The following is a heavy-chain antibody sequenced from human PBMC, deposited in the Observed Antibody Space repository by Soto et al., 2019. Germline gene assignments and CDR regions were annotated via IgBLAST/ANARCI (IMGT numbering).Heavy chain of an antibody. D-gene: IGHD6-6*01. CDR3: ARAKVQLVGDYYYYYGMDV. CDR1: GYTFTGYY. Sequence: ASVKVSCKASGYTFTGYYMHWVRQAPGQGLEWMGWINPNSGGTNYAQKFQGRATMTRDTSISTAYMELSRLRSDDTAVYYCARAKVQLVGDYYYYYGMDVWGQGTTVTVSS. J-gene: IGHJ6*02. V-gene: IGHV1-2*02. CDR2: INPNSGGT.